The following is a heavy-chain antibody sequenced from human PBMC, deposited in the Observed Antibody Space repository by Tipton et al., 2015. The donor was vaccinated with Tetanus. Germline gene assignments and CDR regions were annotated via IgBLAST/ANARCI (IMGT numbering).Heavy chain of an antibody. CDR1: GGSIDSSNYY. Sequence: GLVKPSETLSLTCSVSGGSIDSSNYYWAWIRQPPGKGLEWVGKITYSRTTNYNSSLKSRVTISLDTSTSQFSLKLTSATAADTAVYYCARERIRLIGDVIFRYFDLWGRGTLVTVSS. V-gene: IGHV4-61*01. CDR3: ARERIRLIGDVIFRYFDL. D-gene: IGHD3-3*02. J-gene: IGHJ2*01. CDR2: ITYSRTT.